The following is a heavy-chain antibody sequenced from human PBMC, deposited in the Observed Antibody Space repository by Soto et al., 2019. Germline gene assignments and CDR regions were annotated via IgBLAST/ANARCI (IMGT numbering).Heavy chain of an antibody. V-gene: IGHV1-69*02. D-gene: IGHD2-2*02. CDR3: AMEFCSGTSCYRDY. J-gene: IGHJ4*02. CDR2: IIPILGIA. Sequence: QVQLVQSGAEVKKPGSSEKVSCKASGGTFSSYTISWVRQAPGQGLEWMGRIIPILGIANSAQKSQGRVTITADKSTSTAYMELRSLRSEDTAVYYCAMEFCSGTSCYRDYWGQGTLVTVSS. CDR1: GGTFSSYT.